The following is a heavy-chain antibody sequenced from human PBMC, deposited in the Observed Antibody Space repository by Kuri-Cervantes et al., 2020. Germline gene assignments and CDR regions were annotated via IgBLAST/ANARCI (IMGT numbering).Heavy chain of an antibody. CDR3: ASAYRGGYSSGWFLGDY. J-gene: IGHJ4*02. D-gene: IGHD6-19*01. CDR1: GYTFTSYD. V-gene: IGHV1-2*02. Sequence: ASVKVSCKASGYTFTSYDINWVRQATGQGLEWMGWMNPNSGGTNYAQKFQGRVTMTRDTSISTAYMELSRLRSDDTAVYYCASAYRGGYSSGWFLGDYWGQGTLVTVSS. CDR2: MNPNSGGT.